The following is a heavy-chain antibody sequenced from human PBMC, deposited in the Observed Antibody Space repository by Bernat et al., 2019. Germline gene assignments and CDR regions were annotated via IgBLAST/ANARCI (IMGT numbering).Heavy chain of an antibody. V-gene: IGHV3-33*01. Sequence: QVQLVESEGGVVQPGRSLRLSCAASGFTFSSYGMHWVRQAPGKGLEWVAVIWYDGSKKYYADAVKGRFTITRDNSKNTLYLQMNSLRAEDTAVYYCARESSDVDTAMAPLLDSMGFDPWGQGTLVTVSS. D-gene: IGHD5-18*01. CDR1: GFTFSSYG. CDR3: ARESSDVDTAMAPLLDSMGFDP. J-gene: IGHJ5*02. CDR2: IWYDGSKK.